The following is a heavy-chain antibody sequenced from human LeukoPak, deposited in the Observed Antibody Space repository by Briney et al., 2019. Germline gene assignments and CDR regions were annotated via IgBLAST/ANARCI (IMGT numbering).Heavy chain of an antibody. CDR2: ISSSGRTT. V-gene: IGHV3-11*04. Sequence: PGVSLRLSCAASGFIFSDYYMSWFRQAPGKGLEWVSYISSSGRTTYYSDSVKGRFTICRDNAKNSLYLQMNSLRAQDTAVYYCARDYDSTGDERDYYYYMDVWGKGTTVTVSS. J-gene: IGHJ6*03. CDR1: GFIFSDYY. CDR3: ARDYDSTGDERDYYYYMDV. D-gene: IGHD3-22*01.